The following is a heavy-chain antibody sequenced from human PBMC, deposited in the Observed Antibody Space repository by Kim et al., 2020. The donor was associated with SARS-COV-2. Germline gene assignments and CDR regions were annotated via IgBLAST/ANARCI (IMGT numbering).Heavy chain of an antibody. Sequence: LKSRVTISVDTSKNQFSLKLSSVTAADTAVYYCARVRWLRADYYYYYMDVWGKGTTVTVSS. J-gene: IGHJ6*03. CDR3: ARVRWLRADYYYYYMDV. V-gene: IGHV4-31*02. D-gene: IGHD5-12*01.